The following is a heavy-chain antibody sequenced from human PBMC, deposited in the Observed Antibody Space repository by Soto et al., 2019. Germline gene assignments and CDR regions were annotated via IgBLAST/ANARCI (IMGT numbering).Heavy chain of an antibody. CDR2: INHSGST. J-gene: IGHJ4*02. V-gene: IGHV4-34*01. Sequence: PSETLSLTCAVYGGSFSCYCWSWIRQPPGKGLEWIGEINHSGSTNYNPSLKSRVTISVDTSKNRFSLKLSSVTAADTAVYYCARVDYDFWSGYYTGINFDYRGQGTLVTVSS. D-gene: IGHD3-3*01. CDR3: ARVDYDFWSGYYTGINFDY. CDR1: GGSFSCYC.